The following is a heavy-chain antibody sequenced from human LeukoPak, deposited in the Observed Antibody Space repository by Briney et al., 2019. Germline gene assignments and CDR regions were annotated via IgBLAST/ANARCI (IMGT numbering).Heavy chain of an antibody. J-gene: IGHJ3*02. V-gene: IGHV4-39*01. CDR2: IYYGGST. D-gene: IGHD3-22*01. Sequence: SETLSLTCTVSGGSISSNTYYWDWIRQPPGKGLECIGSIYYGGSTYYNPSLKSRVIISVDTSKNQFSLKLSSVTAADTAVYYCARAYYYASSAFDIWGQGTTVTVSS. CDR1: GGSISSNTYY. CDR3: ARAYYYASSAFDI.